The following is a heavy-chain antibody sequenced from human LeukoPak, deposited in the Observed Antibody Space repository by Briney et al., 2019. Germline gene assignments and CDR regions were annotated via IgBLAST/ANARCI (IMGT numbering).Heavy chain of an antibody. CDR2: MNPNSGVT. Sequence: VASVKVSCKPSGYTFTVNYLHWVRQAPGQGLEWAGWMNPNSGVTVYAQNLQGRVTMTRDTSISTAYMELSSLTSDDTAVYYCTRGAGTSWFDYWGQGSLVTVSS. D-gene: IGHD2-2*01. V-gene: IGHV1-2*02. CDR1: GYTFTVNY. CDR3: TRGAGTSWFDY. J-gene: IGHJ4*02.